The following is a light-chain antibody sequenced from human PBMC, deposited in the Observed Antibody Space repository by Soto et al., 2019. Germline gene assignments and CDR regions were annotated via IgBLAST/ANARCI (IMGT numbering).Light chain of an antibody. J-gene: IGLJ2*01. CDR1: ALPKQY. Sequence: SYELTQPPSVSVSPGQTARITCSGDALPKQYAYWYQQKPGQAPVLVIYKDSERPSGIPERFPASSSGTTLTLTISGVQAEDEADYYCQSTDSSGTYVVFGGGTQLTVL. CDR3: QSTDSSGTYVV. CDR2: KDS. V-gene: IGLV3-25*03.